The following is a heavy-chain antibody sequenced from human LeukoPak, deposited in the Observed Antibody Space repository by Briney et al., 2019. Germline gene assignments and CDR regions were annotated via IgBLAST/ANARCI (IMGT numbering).Heavy chain of an antibody. Sequence: SETLSLTCTVSGGSISSSSFYWGWIRQPPGKGLEWIGSIYYSGSTYYYNPSLKSRVTISVDTSKNQFSLKLSSVTAADTAVYYCARLSPRAYSSHDYWGQGTLVTVSS. CDR1: GGSISSSSFY. J-gene: IGHJ4*02. CDR3: ARLSPRAYSSHDY. V-gene: IGHV4-39*01. CDR2: IYYSGSTY. D-gene: IGHD6-13*01.